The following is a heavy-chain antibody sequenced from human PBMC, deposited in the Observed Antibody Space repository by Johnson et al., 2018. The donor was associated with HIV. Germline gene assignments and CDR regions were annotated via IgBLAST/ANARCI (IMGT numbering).Heavy chain of an antibody. J-gene: IGHJ3*02. Sequence: QVQLVESGGGVVQPGRSLRLSCAASEFTFSNFGIYWVRQAPGKGLDWVAFISYDGKNEYYADSVKGRFTISRDNSKNTLYLQMNSLRAEDTAVYYCAKQLYDLNYDFWSGYPIWGQGTMVTVSS. CDR2: ISYDGKNE. CDR3: AKQLYDLNYDFWSGYPI. CDR1: EFTFSNFG. D-gene: IGHD3-3*01. V-gene: IGHV3-30*18.